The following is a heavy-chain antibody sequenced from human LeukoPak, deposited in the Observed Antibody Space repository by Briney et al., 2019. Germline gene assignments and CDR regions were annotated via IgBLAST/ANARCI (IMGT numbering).Heavy chain of an antibody. V-gene: IGHV4-34*01. CDR1: GGSFSGYY. Sequence: SETLSLTCAVYGGSFSGYYWSWIRQPPRKGLEWIGEINHSGSTNYNPSLKSRVTISVDTSKNQFSLKLSSVTAADTAVYYCARAADYYDSSGYYPLDYWGQGTLVTVSS. CDR3: ARAADYYDSSGYYPLDY. CDR2: INHSGST. D-gene: IGHD3-22*01. J-gene: IGHJ4*02.